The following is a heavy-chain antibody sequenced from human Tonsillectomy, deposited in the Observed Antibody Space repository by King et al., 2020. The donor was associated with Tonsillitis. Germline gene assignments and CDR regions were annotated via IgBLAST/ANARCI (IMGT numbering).Heavy chain of an antibody. Sequence: HVQLVESGGGVVQPGGSLRLSCAASGFSFSSYGLHWVRQAPGRGLEWVSFIRYGGSNGDYANSVKGRFSISRDNSKRILYLQMNSLRSEDTAIYDGVTPVGPTTSDGWDVWGQGTTVTGSS. V-gene: IGHV3-30*02. CDR3: VTPVGPTTSDGWDV. CDR2: IRYGGSNG. CDR1: GFSFSSYG. J-gene: IGHJ6*02. D-gene: IGHD1-26*01.